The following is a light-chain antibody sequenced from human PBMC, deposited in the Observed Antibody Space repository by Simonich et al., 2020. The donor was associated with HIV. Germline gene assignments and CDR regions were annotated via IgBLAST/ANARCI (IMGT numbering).Light chain of an antibody. CDR1: QSNSSW. J-gene: IGKJ2*01. Sequence: DIQMTQSPSTLSASVGDRVTITCRASQSNSSWLAWSQQKPEKAPKLLIYKASSLESGGPTRFSGSGSGTEFTLTISSLQPDDFATDYCQQYNSYPYTFGQGTKLEIK. CDR2: KAS. V-gene: IGKV1-5*03. CDR3: QQYNSYPYT.